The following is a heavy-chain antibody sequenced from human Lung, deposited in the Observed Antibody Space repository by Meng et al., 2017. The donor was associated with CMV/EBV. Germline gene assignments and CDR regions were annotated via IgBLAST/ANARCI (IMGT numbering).Heavy chain of an antibody. CDR2: IDTNSGRP. J-gene: IGHJ4*02. CDR3: ARTYDWRWKNYHYVDY. CDR1: GYNVTRLR. V-gene: IGHV7-4-1*02. D-gene: IGHD3-16*01. Sequence: GYNVTRLRMNWVRMTPGQGFAGMGWIDTNSGRPTYAQDFSGRFVFSLDASVSTAYLQINSLEADGTGVYFCARTYDWRWKNYHYVDYWGQGTVVTVSS.